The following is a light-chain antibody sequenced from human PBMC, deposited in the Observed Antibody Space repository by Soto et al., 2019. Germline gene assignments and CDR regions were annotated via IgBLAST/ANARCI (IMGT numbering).Light chain of an antibody. CDR2: GAS. Sequence: EIVMRQSPATLSVSPGDRATLSCRASQSVSSNLAWYQQKPGQAPRLLIYGASTRATGIPARFSGSGSGTEFTLTISSLQSEDFAVYYCQQYNNWPPGVTFGPGTKVDIK. CDR1: QSVSSN. J-gene: IGKJ3*01. CDR3: QQYNNWPPGVT. V-gene: IGKV3-15*01.